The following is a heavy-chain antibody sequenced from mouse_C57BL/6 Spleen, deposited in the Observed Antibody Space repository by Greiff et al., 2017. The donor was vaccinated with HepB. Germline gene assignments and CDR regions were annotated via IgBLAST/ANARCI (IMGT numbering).Heavy chain of an antibody. CDR1: GYTFTDYN. D-gene: IGHD1-1*01. J-gene: IGHJ4*01. CDR2: INPNHGGT. CDR3: ASRDLRYDMDY. Sequence: DVQLQESGPELVKPGASVKIPCKASGYTFTDYNMDWVNQSHEKSLGWIGDINPNHGGTLYNQKFKGQATLTVDKSSSTAYMELRRLTSEDTAVYYCASRDLRYDMDYWGQGTSVTVSS. V-gene: IGHV1-18*01.